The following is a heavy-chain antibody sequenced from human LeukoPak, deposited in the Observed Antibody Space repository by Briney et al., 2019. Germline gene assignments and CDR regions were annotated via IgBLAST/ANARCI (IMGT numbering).Heavy chain of an antibody. CDR3: GRAFPPLRTAAAGDY. V-gene: IGHV3-21*01. Sequence: GGSLGLSCTASGFTFSDCDMNWFRQAPGKGLEWVSSISYRSSHMYYADSVKGRFTISRDNAENSLYLQMNSLRAEDTAVYYCGRAFPPLRTAAAGDYWGQGTLVTVSS. CDR2: ISYRSSHM. CDR1: GFTFSDCD. J-gene: IGHJ4*02. D-gene: IGHD6-13*01.